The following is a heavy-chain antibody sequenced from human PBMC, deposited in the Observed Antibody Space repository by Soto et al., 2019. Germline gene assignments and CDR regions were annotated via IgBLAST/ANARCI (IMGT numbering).Heavy chain of an antibody. Sequence: ASVKVSCKASGYTFTGYYMHWVRQAPGQGLEWMGWINPNSGGTNYAQKFQGRVTMTRDTSISTAYMELSRLRSDDTAVYYCAREIQIQPYGMDVWGQGTTVTVSS. CDR2: INPNSGGT. CDR1: GYTFTGYY. D-gene: IGHD5-18*01. J-gene: IGHJ6*02. CDR3: AREIQIQPYGMDV. V-gene: IGHV1-2*02.